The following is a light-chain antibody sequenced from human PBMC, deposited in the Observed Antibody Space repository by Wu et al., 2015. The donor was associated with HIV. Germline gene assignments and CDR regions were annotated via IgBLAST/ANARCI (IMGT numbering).Light chain of an antibody. CDR1: QSISSY. CDR2: AAS. Sequence: DIQMTQSPSSLSASVGDRVTITCRASQSISSYLNWYQQKPGKAPKLLIYAASSLQSGVPSRFSGSGSGTEFTLTISSLQREDFATYYCQQSYSTPRTFGQGTKVEIK. V-gene: IGKV1-39*01. J-gene: IGKJ1*01. CDR3: QQSYSTPRT.